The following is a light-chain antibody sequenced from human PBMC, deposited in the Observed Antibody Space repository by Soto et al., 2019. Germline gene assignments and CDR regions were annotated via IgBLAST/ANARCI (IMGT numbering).Light chain of an antibody. CDR1: QSVSSN. Sequence: EIVMTQSHATLSVSPGERATLSCRASQSVSSNLAWYQQKPGQAPRLLIYGASTRATGIPARFSGSGSGTEFTLTISSLQSEDFAVYYCQQYNNWPQPFGQGTKVDIK. V-gene: IGKV3-15*01. J-gene: IGKJ1*01. CDR2: GAS. CDR3: QQYNNWPQP.